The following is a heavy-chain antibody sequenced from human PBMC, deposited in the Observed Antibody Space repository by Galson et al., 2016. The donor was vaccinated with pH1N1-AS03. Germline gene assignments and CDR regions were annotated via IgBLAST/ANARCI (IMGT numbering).Heavy chain of an antibody. CDR1: GGIFSRHA. D-gene: IGHD6-6*01. CDR2: IIPILGIT. V-gene: IGHV1-69*04. Sequence: SVKVSCKASGGIFSRHAISWVRQASGQGLEWMGRIIPILGITNYAQKFQGRVTITADKSTSTAYMELSSLRSEDTAVYYCARSPASSSDAPSDYWGQGTLITVSS. CDR3: ARSPASSSDAPSDY. J-gene: IGHJ4*02.